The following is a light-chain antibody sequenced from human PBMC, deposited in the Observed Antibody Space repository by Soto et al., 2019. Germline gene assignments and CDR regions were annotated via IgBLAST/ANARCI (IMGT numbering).Light chain of an antibody. CDR3: QQYGSSVLT. CDR1: QSVTSSY. J-gene: IGKJ4*01. Sequence: EIVLTQSPGTLSLSPGERATLSCRASQSVTSSYLAWYQQKPGQAPRLLIYGASSRATGIPDRFSGSGSGTDFTLTISRLDPEDVAVYYCQQYGSSVLTFGGGTKVEIK. V-gene: IGKV3-20*01. CDR2: GAS.